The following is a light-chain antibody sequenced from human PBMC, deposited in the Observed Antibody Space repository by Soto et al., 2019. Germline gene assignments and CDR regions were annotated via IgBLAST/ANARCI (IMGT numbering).Light chain of an antibody. CDR3: QQSISAPLT. Sequence: DIPMTQSPSSLSASVGDRVTSTCRASQSISSYLNWYQQKPGKAPKLLIYAASSLQSGVPSRFSGSGSGTDFTLTIAGLQPEDSASYFCQQSISAPLTFGGGTKVEIK. CDR2: AAS. J-gene: IGKJ4*01. CDR1: QSISSY. V-gene: IGKV1-39*01.